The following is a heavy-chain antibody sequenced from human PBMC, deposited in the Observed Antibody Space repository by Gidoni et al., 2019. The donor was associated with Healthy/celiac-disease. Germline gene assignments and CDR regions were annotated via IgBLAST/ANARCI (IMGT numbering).Heavy chain of an antibody. J-gene: IGHJ3*02. Sequence: EVQLVQSGAEVKKPGESLKISCKGSGYSFTSYWIGWVRQMPGKGLEWMGIIYPGDSDTRYSPSFQGQVTISADKSISTAYLQWSSLKASDTAMYYCASHYCSSTSCLAGDDAFDIWGQGTMVTVSS. CDR1: GYSFTSYW. D-gene: IGHD2-2*01. CDR2: IYPGDSDT. V-gene: IGHV5-51*01. CDR3: ASHYCSSTSCLAGDDAFDI.